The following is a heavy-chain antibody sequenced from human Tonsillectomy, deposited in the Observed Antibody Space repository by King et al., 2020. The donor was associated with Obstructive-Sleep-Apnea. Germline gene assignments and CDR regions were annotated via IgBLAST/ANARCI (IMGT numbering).Heavy chain of an antibody. D-gene: IGHD3-22*01. V-gene: IGHV5-51*01. CDR2: IYPGDSDT. J-gene: IGHJ4*02. CDR1: GYSFTSYW. CDR3: ARQYYYDSSGYYPYYFDY. Sequence: QLVQSGAEVKKPGESLKISCKGPGYSFTSYWIGWVRQMPGKGLEWMGIIYPGDSDTRYSPSFQGQVTISADKSISTAYLQWSSLKASDTAMYYCARQYYYDSSGYYPYYFDYWGQGTRVTVSS.